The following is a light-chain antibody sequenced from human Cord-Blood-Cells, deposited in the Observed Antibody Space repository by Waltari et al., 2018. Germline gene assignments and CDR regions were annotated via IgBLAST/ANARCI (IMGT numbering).Light chain of an antibody. CDR3: SSYTSSSSYV. CDR1: SSDVGGYNY. J-gene: IGLJ1*01. V-gene: IGLV2-14*01. Sequence: QSALTQPASVSGSPGQSITISCTGTSSDVGGYNYVSWYQQHPGKAPKLMIYEVSNLPSVVSNRFSGPKSGNTASLTISGLQAEDEADYYCSSYTSSSSYVFGTGTKVTVL. CDR2: EVS.